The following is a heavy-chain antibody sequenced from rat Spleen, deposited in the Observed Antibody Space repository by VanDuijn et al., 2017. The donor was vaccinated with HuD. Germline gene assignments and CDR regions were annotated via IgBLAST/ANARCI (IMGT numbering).Heavy chain of an antibody. J-gene: IGHJ2*01. CDR1: GFSLTSYN. CDR3: ARSGWELGY. CDR2: IWTGGST. V-gene: IGHV2-30*01. D-gene: IGHD4-3*01. Sequence: QVQLKESGPGLVQPSQTLSLTCTVSGFSLTSYNVHWVRQPTGKGLEWMGIIWTGGSTDYNSALKSRLSISRDTSKSQVFLKMNSLQTEDTATYYCARSGWELGYWGQGVMVTVSS.